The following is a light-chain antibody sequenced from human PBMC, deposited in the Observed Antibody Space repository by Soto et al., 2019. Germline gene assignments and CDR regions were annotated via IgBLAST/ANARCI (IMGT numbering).Light chain of an antibody. V-gene: IGKV1-39*01. J-gene: IGKJ1*01. CDR3: HQSYSSWT. CDR2: AAS. Sequence: DIQMTQPPSSLSASVGDRVTITCRASQSIRSHLNWYQQKPGKAPNLLIFAASTLHSGVPSRFSGSGSVTDFTLTISSLQPEDFGTFYCHQSYSSWTFGQGTKVEIK. CDR1: QSIRSH.